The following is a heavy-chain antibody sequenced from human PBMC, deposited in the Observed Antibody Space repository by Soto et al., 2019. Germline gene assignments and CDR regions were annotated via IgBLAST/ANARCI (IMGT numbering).Heavy chain of an antibody. Sequence: SETLSLTCTVSGGSISSYYWSWIRQPPGKGLEWIGYIYYSGSTNYNPSLKSRVTISVDTSKNQFSLKLSSVTAAYTAVYYCARVGRLMVRGVIIYYYYYYGMDVWGQGTTVT. D-gene: IGHD3-10*01. CDR2: IYYSGST. J-gene: IGHJ6*02. V-gene: IGHV4-59*12. CDR3: ARVGRLMVRGVIIYYYYYYGMDV. CDR1: GGSISSYY.